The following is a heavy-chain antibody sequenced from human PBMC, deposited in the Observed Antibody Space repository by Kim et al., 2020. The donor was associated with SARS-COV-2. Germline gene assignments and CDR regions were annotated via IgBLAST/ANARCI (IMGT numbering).Heavy chain of an antibody. V-gene: IGHV1-2*06. CDR1: GYNLRGQY. D-gene: IGHD3-3*01. CDR3: TKHQKGTEFLRPQVDHSDFDY. Sequence: ASVKVSCWASGYNLRGQYIQWLRQAPGHGLEWMGRINPNNGGTNYAQNFQGRVTMTTDTSIGTASMELSSLRSDDTAVYYCTKHQKGTEFLRPQVDHSDFDYWSQGTLVTVSS. CDR2: INPNNGGT. J-gene: IGHJ4*02.